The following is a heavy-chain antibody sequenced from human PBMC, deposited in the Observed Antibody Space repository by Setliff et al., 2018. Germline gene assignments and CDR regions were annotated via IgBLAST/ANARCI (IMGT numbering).Heavy chain of an antibody. CDR2: IYWNDDK. J-gene: IGHJ4*02. Sequence: GSGPTLVNPTQTLTLTCTFSGFSLSTSGVGVGWIRQPTGKALAWLALIYWNDDKRYSPSLKSRRTSTKDTAKNQVVLTMTNLDPVDTATYYCAHKKMSIITFDYWGQGTRVTVSS. V-gene: IGHV2-5*01. D-gene: IGHD3-16*01. CDR1: GFSLSTSGVG. CDR3: AHKKMSIITFDY.